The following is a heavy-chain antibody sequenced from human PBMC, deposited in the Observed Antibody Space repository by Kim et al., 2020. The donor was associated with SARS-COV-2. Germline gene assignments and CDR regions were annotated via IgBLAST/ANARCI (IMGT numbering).Heavy chain of an antibody. CDR1: GFTFSNFG. V-gene: IGHV3-33*03. J-gene: IGHJ4*02. D-gene: IGHD3-22*01. CDR2: IWYDGSKT. Sequence: GGSLRLSCAASGFTFSNFGMHWVRQAPGKGLEWVADIWYDGSKTYYTDSIKGRFIISRDNSKDTLYLQMNSLRVEDTAVYYCAKSTDYDSSGYYYYFDYWGQGTLVTVSS. CDR3: AKSTDYDSSGYYYYFDY.